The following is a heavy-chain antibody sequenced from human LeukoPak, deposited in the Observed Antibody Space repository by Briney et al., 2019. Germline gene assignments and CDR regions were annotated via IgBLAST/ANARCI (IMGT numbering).Heavy chain of an antibody. J-gene: IGHJ4*02. CDR1: GYTFTSYY. V-gene: IGHV1-2*02. CDR2: INPNSGGT. CDR3: ARERVMMAGTIDY. D-gene: IGHD6-19*01. Sequence: ASVKVSCKASGYTFTSYYMHWVRQAPGQGLEWMGWINPNSGGTNYAQKFQGRVTMTRDTSISTAYMELSRLRSDDTAVYYCARERVMMAGTIDYWGQGILVTVSS.